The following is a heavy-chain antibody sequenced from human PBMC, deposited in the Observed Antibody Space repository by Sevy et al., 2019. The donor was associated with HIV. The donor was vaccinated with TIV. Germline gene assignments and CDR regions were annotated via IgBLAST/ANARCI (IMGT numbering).Heavy chain of an antibody. V-gene: IGHV1-18*01. CDR2: ISAYNGNT. D-gene: IGHD1-26*01. CDR1: GYTFTSYG. Sequence: ASVKVSCKASGYTFTSYGISWVRQAPGQGLEWMGWISAYNGNTNYAQKLQGRVTMTTDTSTSTACMELRSLRSDDTAVYYCARRFSGSYYYYYGMDVWGQGTTVTVSS. CDR3: ARRFSGSYYYYYGMDV. J-gene: IGHJ6*02.